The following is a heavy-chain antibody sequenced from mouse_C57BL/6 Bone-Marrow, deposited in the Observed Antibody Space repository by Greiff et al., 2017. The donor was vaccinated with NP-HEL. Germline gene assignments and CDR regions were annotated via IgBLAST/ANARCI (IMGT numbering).Heavy chain of an antibody. D-gene: IGHD2-12*01. CDR2: IDPENGDT. Sequence: EVHLVESGAELVRPGASVKLSCTASGFNIKDDYMHWVKQRPEQGLEWIGWIDPENGDTEYASKFQGKATITADTSSNTAYLQLSSLTSEDTAVYYCTTAYYTYAMDYWGQGTSVTVSS. V-gene: IGHV14-4*01. CDR1: GFNIKDDY. CDR3: TTAYYTYAMDY. J-gene: IGHJ4*01.